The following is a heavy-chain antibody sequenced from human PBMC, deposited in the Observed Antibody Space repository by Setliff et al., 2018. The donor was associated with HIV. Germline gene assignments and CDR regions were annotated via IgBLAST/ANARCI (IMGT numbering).Heavy chain of an antibody. V-gene: IGHV4-39*01. CDR1: GGSISTRTYY. CDR3: ARKQWLGAAFDY. Sequence: NPSETLSLTCTVSGGSISTRTYYWGWVRQPPGKGLEWIGSIYYSGSIYYNPSLKSRVTISVATSENQISLNLNSATAADTAVYYCARKQWLGAAFDYWGQGTPVTVSS. D-gene: IGHD6-19*01. CDR2: IYYSGSI. J-gene: IGHJ4*02.